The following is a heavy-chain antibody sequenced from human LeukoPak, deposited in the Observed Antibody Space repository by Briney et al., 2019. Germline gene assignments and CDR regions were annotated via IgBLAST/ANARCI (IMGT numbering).Heavy chain of an antibody. V-gene: IGHV3-74*01. CDR2: INSDGSIT. CDR3: AKGDYYDSSGRFDY. Sequence: GGSLRLSCAASGFTFTTYWMHWVRQAPGKGLVWVSHINSDGSITSYADSVKGRFTISRDNAKNTLYLQMNSLRAEDTALYYCAKGDYYDSSGRFDYWGQGTLVTVSS. CDR1: GFTFTTYW. D-gene: IGHD3-22*01. J-gene: IGHJ4*02.